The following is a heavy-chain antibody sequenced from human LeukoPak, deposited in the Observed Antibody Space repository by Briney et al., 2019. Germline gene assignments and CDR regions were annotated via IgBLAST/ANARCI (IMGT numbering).Heavy chain of an antibody. Sequence: GGSLRLSCAASGFSFSDYYVIWIRQAPGRGLEYVSYISSHGSSIHYADSVKGRFTISRDNANNSLFLQMNSLRAEDTAVYYCARPVFNSGSYYVWYFDLWGRGTLVTVSS. CDR3: ARPVFNSGSYYVWYFDL. J-gene: IGHJ2*01. CDR2: ISSHGSSI. D-gene: IGHD1-26*01. CDR1: GFSFSDYY. V-gene: IGHV3-11*04.